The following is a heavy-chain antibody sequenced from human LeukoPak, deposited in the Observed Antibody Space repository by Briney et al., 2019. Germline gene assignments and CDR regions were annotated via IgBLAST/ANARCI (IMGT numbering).Heavy chain of an antibody. CDR2: ISYDGSNK. CDR1: GFTFSSYA. Sequence: GGSLRLSCAASGFTFSSYAMHWVRQAPGKGLEWVAVISYDGSNKYYADSVKGRFTISRDNSKNTLYLQMNSLRAEDTAVYYCARGHYGSGKNYFDYWGQGTLVTVSS. CDR3: ARGHYGSGKNYFDY. V-gene: IGHV3-30*04. D-gene: IGHD3-10*01. J-gene: IGHJ4*02.